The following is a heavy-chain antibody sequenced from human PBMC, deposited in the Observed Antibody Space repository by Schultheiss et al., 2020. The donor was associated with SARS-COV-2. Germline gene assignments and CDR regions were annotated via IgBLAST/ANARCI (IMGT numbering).Heavy chain of an antibody. V-gene: IGHV4-61*08. CDR3: ARGGIGDSGYDYWFDP. Sequence: SETLSLTCTVSGGPISSGGYYWSWIRQPPGKGLEWIGYIYYSGSTNYNPSLKSRVTISVDTSKNQFSLKLSSVTAADTAVYYCARGGIGDSGYDYWFDPWGQGTLVTVSS. CDR1: GGPISSGGYY. CDR2: IYYSGST. D-gene: IGHD5-12*01. J-gene: IGHJ5*02.